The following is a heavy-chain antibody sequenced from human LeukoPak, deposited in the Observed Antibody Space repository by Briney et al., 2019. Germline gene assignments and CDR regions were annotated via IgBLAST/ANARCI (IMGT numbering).Heavy chain of an antibody. CDR2: INHSGST. J-gene: IGHJ1*01. CDR1: GGSFSGYY. Sequence: SETLSHTCAVYGGSFSGYYWSWIRQPPGKGLQWIGEINHSGSTNYNPSLKSRVTISVDTSKNQFSLKLSSVTAADTAVYYCARRPGITMIPVAPPQNWGQGTLVTVSS. D-gene: IGHD3-22*01. V-gene: IGHV4-34*01. CDR3: ARRPGITMIPVAPPQN.